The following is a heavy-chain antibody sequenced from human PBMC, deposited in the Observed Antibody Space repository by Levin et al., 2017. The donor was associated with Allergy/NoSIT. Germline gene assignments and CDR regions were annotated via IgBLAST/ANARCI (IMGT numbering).Heavy chain of an antibody. Sequence: SCAASGFTFSSYAMSWVRQAPGKGLEWVSAISGSGGSTYYADSVKGRFTISRDNSKNTLYLQMNSLRAEDTAVYYCAKDLSGRAVAAPGMYWGQGTLVTVSS. CDR1: GFTFSSYA. CDR2: ISGSGGST. J-gene: IGHJ4*02. D-gene: IGHD6-19*01. CDR3: AKDLSGRAVAAPGMY. V-gene: IGHV3-23*01.